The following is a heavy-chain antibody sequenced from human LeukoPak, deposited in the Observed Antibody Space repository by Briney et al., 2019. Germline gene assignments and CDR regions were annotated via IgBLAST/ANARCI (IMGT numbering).Heavy chain of an antibody. CDR1: GFTFSSYA. D-gene: IGHD3-22*01. J-gene: IGHJ4*02. V-gene: IGHV3-23*01. Sequence: GGSLRLSCAASGFTFSSYAISWVRQAPGKGLEWVSAISGSGGSTYYADSVKGRFTISRDNSKNTLYLQMNSLRAEDTAVYYCAKVDTYYYDSSGNFDYWGQGTLVTVSS. CDR2: ISGSGGST. CDR3: AKVDTYYYDSSGNFDY.